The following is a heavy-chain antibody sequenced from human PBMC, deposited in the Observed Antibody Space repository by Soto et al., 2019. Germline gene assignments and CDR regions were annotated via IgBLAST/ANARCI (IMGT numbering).Heavy chain of an antibody. CDR3: TRGIQLWS. D-gene: IGHD5-18*01. V-gene: IGHV1-69*06. CDR2: IIPLSGTP. Sequence: SVKVSCKASGGTFSNYALTWVRQAPGQGLEWMGGIIPLSGTPNYAQKFQGRVTVTADKSTTTVYMELSSLRSEDTAVYYCTRGIQLWSWGQGTLVTVSS. J-gene: IGHJ5*02. CDR1: GGTFSNYA.